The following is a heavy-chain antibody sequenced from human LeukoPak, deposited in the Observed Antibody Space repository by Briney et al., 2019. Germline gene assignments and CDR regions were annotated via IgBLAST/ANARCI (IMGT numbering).Heavy chain of an antibody. Sequence: SETLSLTCTVSGDSISYYYWSWIRQPPGKGLKWIGLISYSGSTNYSPSLKSRLTMSLDTSKNQFSLTLSSVTAADTPVYYCARLMGYLTDSWGQGTLVTVSS. CDR1: GDSISYYY. CDR2: ISYSGST. V-gene: IGHV4-59*08. CDR3: ARLMGYLTDS. J-gene: IGHJ4*02. D-gene: IGHD1-1*01.